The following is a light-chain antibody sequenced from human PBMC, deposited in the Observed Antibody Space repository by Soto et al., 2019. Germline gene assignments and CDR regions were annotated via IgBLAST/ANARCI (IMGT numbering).Light chain of an antibody. J-gene: IGLJ3*02. CDR2: LNSDGSH. V-gene: IGLV4-69*01. CDR1: SGHSSYA. CDR3: QTAGV. Sequence: QSVLTQSPSASASLGASVKLTCTLSSGHSSYAIAWHQQQPEKGPRYLMRLNSDGSHSKGDGIPDRFSGSSSGTERYLTITRLQTEDEADYYCQTAGVFGGGTKLTVL.